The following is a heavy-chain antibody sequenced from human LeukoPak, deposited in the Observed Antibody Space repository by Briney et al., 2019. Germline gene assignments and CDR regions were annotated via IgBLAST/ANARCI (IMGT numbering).Heavy chain of an antibody. V-gene: IGHV4-4*02. CDR1: GGSIKSNNW. CDR3: ARGGSGWRAVDY. Sequence: SETLSLTCAVSGGSIKSNNWWSWVRQPPGKGLEWIGEIYHSGSTNYNPSLESRVTVSVDKSKNQFSLDLSSVTAADTAVYYCARGGSGWRAVDYWGQGTLVTVSS. D-gene: IGHD6-19*01. J-gene: IGHJ4*02. CDR2: IYHSGST.